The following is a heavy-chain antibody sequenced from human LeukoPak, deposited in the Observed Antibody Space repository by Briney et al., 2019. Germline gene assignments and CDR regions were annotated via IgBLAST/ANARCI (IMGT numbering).Heavy chain of an antibody. D-gene: IGHD5-12*01. CDR3: AREYRHQPD. CDR2: MNPNSGNT. CDR1: GYTFTSYD. V-gene: IGHV1-8*01. Sequence: ASVKVSCKASGYTFTSYDINWVRQATGQGLGWMGWMNPNSGNTGYAQKFQGRVTMTWDTSITTAYMELSSLRSEDTAVYYCAREYRHQPDWGQGTLVTVSS. J-gene: IGHJ4*02.